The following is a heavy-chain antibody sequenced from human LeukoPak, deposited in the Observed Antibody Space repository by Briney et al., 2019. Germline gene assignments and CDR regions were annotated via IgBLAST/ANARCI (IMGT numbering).Heavy chain of an antibody. J-gene: IGHJ6*02. Sequence: SETLSLTCTVSGGSISSYYWSWIRQPPGKGLEGIGYIYYSGSTNYNPSLTTPVTISVHTSNNQFSLTLSSVTPADTAVYYCARRVVPAAMRHYYYYGMDVWGQGTTVTVSS. CDR3: ARRVVPAAMRHYYYYGMDV. CDR1: GGSISSYY. CDR2: IYYSGST. D-gene: IGHD2-2*01. V-gene: IGHV4-59*08.